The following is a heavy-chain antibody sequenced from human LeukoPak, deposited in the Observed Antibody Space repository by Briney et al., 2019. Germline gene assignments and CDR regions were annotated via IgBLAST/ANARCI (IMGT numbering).Heavy chain of an antibody. J-gene: IGHJ3*02. V-gene: IGHV1-18*01. CDR3: ARDGYYDSSGYYYVFAFDI. Sequence: ASVKVSCKASGYTFTSYGISWVRQAPGQGLEWMGWISAYNGNTNYAQKLQGRVTMTTDTSTSTAYMELRSLTSDDTAVYYCARDGYYDSSGYYYVFAFDIWGPGTMVTVSS. CDR1: GYTFTSYG. CDR2: ISAYNGNT. D-gene: IGHD3-22*01.